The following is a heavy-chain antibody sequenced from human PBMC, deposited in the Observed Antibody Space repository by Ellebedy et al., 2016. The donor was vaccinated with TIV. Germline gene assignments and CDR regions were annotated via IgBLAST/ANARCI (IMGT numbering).Heavy chain of an antibody. Sequence: GGSLRLXXAASGFTFSSYWMSWVRQAPGKGLEWVANIKQDGSEKYFVDSVKGRFTISRDNAKNTLYLQMNSLRADDTAIYYCAKDRAYYTSGKGTYYFDLWGQGTQVTVSS. CDR3: AKDRAYYTSGKGTYYFDL. CDR2: IKQDGSEK. J-gene: IGHJ4*02. V-gene: IGHV3-7*03. D-gene: IGHD3-10*01. CDR1: GFTFSSYW.